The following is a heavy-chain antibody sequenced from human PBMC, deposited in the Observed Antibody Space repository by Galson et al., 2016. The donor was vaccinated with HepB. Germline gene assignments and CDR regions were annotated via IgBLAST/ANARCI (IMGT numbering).Heavy chain of an antibody. J-gene: IGHJ4*02. CDR1: GGSFSGYF. V-gene: IGHV4-34*01. D-gene: IGHD3-10*01. Sequence: SETLSLTCAVYGGSFSGYFWTWLRQPPGKGLEWIGEITFDGSVNANPSLKSRVTVSLDTSTNQFSLNLTSVTAADTGLYYCARGRGSRRFDYWGQGSLVTVSS. CDR3: ARGRGSRRFDY. CDR2: ITFDGSV.